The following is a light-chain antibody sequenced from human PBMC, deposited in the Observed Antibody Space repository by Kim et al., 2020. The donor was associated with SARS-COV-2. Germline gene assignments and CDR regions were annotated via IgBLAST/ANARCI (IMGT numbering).Light chain of an antibody. CDR3: QHYVSSART. V-gene: IGKV3-20*01. Sequence: EIVLTKSPGTLSLSPGERVTLSCRASQSVSNSYLAWYQQKLGQAPRLLIYGASSRATGIPDRFSGSGSGTDFTLTISRLEPEDFAVYYCQHYVSSARTFGQGTKVDIK. J-gene: IGKJ1*01. CDR1: QSVSNSY. CDR2: GAS.